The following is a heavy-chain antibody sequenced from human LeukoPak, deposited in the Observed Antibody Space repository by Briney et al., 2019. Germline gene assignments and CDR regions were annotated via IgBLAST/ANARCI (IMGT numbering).Heavy chain of an antibody. CDR1: GYTFTDYY. CDR3: ARVFGYYYFYMDV. Sequence: GASVKVSCKASGYTFTDYYMHWVRQAPGQGLEWMGWISPENGDTNYAQTFQDRVTMTTDTSTNTAYMELRSLTSDDTAVYFCARVFGYYYFYMDVWGEGTTVIISS. D-gene: IGHD3/OR15-3a*01. CDR2: ISPENGDT. V-gene: IGHV1-18*04. J-gene: IGHJ6*03.